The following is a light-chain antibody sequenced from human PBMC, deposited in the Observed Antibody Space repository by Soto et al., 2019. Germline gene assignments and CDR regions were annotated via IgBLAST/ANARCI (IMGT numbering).Light chain of an antibody. CDR1: QSVSSY. J-gene: IGKJ5*01. V-gene: IGKV3-11*01. CDR3: QQRSNWPPIT. Sequence: EIVFTNSPATLALSLRERVMLSCTPSQSVSSYLAWYQQKPGQAPRLLIYDASNRATGIPARFSGSGSGTDFTLTISSLEPEDFAVYYCQQRSNWPPITFGQGTRLEIK. CDR2: DAS.